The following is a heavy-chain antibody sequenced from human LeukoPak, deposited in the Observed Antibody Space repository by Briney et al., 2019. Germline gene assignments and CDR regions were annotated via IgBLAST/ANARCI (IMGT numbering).Heavy chain of an antibody. J-gene: IGHJ4*02. D-gene: IGHD3-22*01. CDR1: GFSFSDYY. CDR3: ARADSSSWFDY. Sequence: GGSLRLSCAASGFSFSDYYLVWIRQAPGKGPEGISVISSSGSSTNYADSVRGRFTVSRDNAKNSLFLQMNRLRPEDSAVYYCARADSSSWFDYWGQGTLVTVSS. CDR2: ISSSGSST. V-gene: IGHV3-11*05.